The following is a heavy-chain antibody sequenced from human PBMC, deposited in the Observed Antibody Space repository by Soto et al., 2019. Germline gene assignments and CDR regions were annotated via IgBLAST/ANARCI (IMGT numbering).Heavy chain of an antibody. J-gene: IGHJ6*02. D-gene: IGHD3-10*01. CDR2: MYKTGET. CDR3: MKAHESGDFLGMSV. Sequence: LPLHCTVSGFSVSPGMKYCCVVRHPPGKALEFIGYMYKTGETLLNSSLKSRVTLSMETSKNQFSLTLSSVTAADTAVYFCMKAHESGDFLGMSVWGPGNTVNGS. V-gene: IGHV4-61*01. CDR1: GFSVSPGMKY.